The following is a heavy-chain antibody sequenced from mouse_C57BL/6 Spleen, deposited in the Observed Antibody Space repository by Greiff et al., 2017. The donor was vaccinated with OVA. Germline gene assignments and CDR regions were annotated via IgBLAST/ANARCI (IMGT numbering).Heavy chain of an antibody. J-gene: IGHJ4*01. CDR2: IDPSDSET. CDR3: ARAFITTVVATRQYYYAMDY. D-gene: IGHD1-1*01. CDR1: GYTFTSYW. Sequence: VQLQQPGAELVRPGSSVKLSCKASGYTFTSYWMHWVKQRPIQGLEWIGNIDPSDSETHYNQKFKDKATLTVDKSSSTAYMQLSSLTSEDSAVYYCARAFITTVVATRQYYYAMDYWGQGTSVTVAS. V-gene: IGHV1-52*01.